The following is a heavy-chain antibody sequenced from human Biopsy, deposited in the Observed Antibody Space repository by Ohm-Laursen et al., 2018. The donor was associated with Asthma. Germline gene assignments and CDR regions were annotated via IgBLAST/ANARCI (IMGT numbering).Heavy chain of an antibody. CDR2: ISAIFGRA. J-gene: IGHJ6*02. CDR1: GDTFGSYA. V-gene: IGHV1-69*13. D-gene: IGHD5-12*01. CDR3: ARPDPGRHIVYYYYGMDV. Sequence: SVKVSCNTSGDTFGSYAISWVRQAPGQGLEWMGGISAIFGRANYAQKFEGRATITADLFTRTAYMELSSLRSDDTAVYYCARPDPGRHIVYYYYGMDVWGQGTTVTVYS.